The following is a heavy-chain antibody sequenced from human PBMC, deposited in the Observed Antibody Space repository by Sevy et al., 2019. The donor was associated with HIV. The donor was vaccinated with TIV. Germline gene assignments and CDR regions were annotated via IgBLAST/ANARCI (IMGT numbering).Heavy chain of an antibody. CDR2: IYWDDDK. D-gene: IGHD6-13*01. J-gene: IGHJ4*02. V-gene: IGHV2-5*02. CDR1: GLSLNTGRVG. Sequence: SGATLVKPTQTLTLTCTFSGLSLNTGRVGVGWIRQPPGKALEWLALIYWDDDKRYSPSLKSRLTITKDTSKNQVVLTMTNMAPVDTATYYCAHKQDSSTWYQYFDYWGQGTLVTVSS. CDR3: AHKQDSSTWYQYFDY.